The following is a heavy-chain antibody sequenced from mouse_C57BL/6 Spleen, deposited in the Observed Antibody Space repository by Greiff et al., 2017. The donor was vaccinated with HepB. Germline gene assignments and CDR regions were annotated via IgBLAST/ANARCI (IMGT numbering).Heavy chain of an antibody. V-gene: IGHV1-69*01. D-gene: IGHD4-1*01. Sequence: VQLQQPGAELVMPGASVKLSCKASGYTFTSYWMHWVKQRPGQGLEWIGEIDPSDSYTNYNQKFKGKSTLTVDKSSSTAYMQLSSLTSEDSAVYYCAREGGGTYDYWGQGTTLTVSS. CDR2: IDPSDSYT. J-gene: IGHJ2*01. CDR1: GYTFTSYW. CDR3: AREGGGTYDY.